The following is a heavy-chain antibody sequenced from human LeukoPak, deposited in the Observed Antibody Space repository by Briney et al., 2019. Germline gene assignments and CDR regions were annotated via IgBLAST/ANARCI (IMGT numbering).Heavy chain of an antibody. D-gene: IGHD6-19*01. CDR3: ARMGSGWYSDY. CDR2: IYYSGST. CDR1: GGSISSYY. J-gene: IGHJ4*02. Sequence: SETLSLTCTVSGGSISSYYWSWIRQPPGKGLEWIGYIYYSGSTNYNPSLKSRVTMSVDTSKNQFSLKLSSVTAADTAVYYCARMGSGWYSDYWGQGTLVTVSS. V-gene: IGHV4-59*12.